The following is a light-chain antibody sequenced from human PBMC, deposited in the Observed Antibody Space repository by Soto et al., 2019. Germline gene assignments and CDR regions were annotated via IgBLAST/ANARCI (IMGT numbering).Light chain of an antibody. J-gene: IGKJ1*01. Sequence: DIVMTQTPLSLSVTPGQSASISCKSSQSLLHTDGKTYLQWFLQKPGQPPQLLLYEVSNRFSGVPDRFSGSGSGTDFTLKISRVEAGDVGVYYCMQSIQLPRTFGQGTKVEIK. V-gene: IGKV2D-29*01. CDR3: MQSIQLPRT. CDR1: QSLLHTDGKTY. CDR2: EVS.